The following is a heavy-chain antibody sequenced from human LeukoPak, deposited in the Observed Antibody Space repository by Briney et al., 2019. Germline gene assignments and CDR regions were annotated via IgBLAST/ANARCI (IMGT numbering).Heavy chain of an antibody. CDR2: ITPFNGNT. CDR3: ASSDTTGDAFDI. J-gene: IGHJ3*02. D-gene: IGHD1-14*01. V-gene: IGHV1-45*02. Sequence: ASVKVSCKASGYTFTYRYLHWVRQAPGQALEWMGWITPFNGNTNYAQKFQDRVTITRDRSMSTAYMELSSLRSEDTAMYYCASSDTTGDAFDIWGQGKMVTVSS. CDR1: GYTFTYRY.